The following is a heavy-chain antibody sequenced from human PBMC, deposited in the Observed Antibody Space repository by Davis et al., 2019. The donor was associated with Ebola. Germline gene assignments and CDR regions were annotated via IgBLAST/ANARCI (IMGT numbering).Heavy chain of an antibody. J-gene: IGHJ6*02. CDR1: GGIFSTYG. CDR2: IVLKFGTT. D-gene: IGHD3-16*01. V-gene: IGHV1-69*06. CDR3: AKGELDSSSYYYKGMDV. Sequence: AASVKVSCKASGGIFSTYGISWVRQAPGQGLEWMGGIVLKFGTTKYAQTFQGRLKITADKSATTVYMELSSLGSDDTAVYYCAKGELDSSSYYYKGMDVWGQGTTVTVSS.